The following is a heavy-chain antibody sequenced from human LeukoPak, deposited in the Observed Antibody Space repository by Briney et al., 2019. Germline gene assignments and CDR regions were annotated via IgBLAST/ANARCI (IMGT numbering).Heavy chain of an antibody. CDR2: IYPGDSDT. Sequence: EESLKISCKGSGYSFSNYWIGWVRQMPGKGLEWMGIIYPGDSDTRYSPSFPGQVTISADKSISTAYLQWSSLKASDTAMYYCTRVVLSGSYPLCDYWGQGTLVTVSS. CDR3: TRVVLSGSYPLCDY. J-gene: IGHJ4*02. CDR1: GYSFSNYW. V-gene: IGHV5-51*01. D-gene: IGHD1-26*01.